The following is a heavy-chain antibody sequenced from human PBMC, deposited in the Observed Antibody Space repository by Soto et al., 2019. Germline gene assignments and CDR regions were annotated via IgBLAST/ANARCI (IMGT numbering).Heavy chain of an antibody. CDR2: ISGSGATT. Sequence: EVQLLESGGGLVQPGGSLRLSCAASGFTFTSNAMSWVRQAPGKGLEWVSAISGSGATTYYADSVKGRFTISRDNSKNSLYLQMHSLRAEDTAVYYCEKVSKYCSGDYCYSNYFFDYWGQGTLVTVSS. V-gene: IGHV3-23*01. D-gene: IGHD2-15*01. CDR3: EKVSKYCSGDYCYSNYFFDY. CDR1: GFTFTSNA. J-gene: IGHJ4*02.